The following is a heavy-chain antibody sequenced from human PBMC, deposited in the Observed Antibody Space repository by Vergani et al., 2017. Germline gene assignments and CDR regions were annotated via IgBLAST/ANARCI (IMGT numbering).Heavy chain of an antibody. J-gene: IGHJ4*02. D-gene: IGHD4-23*01. CDR1: GVTFSSMA. CDR3: AKALSRSGLRWYYFDY. Sequence: VQLLESGGGLVHPGGSLRLSCAASGVTFSSMAMSWARPAPGKGGEWVSTLSGSGGRTYYTASVKGRFTIPRNNSKKTLYLQRNSLRAEDTAVYYCAKALSRSGLRWYYFDYWGQGTLVTVSS. V-gene: IGHV3-23*01. CDR2: LSGSGGRT.